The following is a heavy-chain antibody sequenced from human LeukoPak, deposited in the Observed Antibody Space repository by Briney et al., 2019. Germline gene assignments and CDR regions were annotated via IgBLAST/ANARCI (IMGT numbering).Heavy chain of an antibody. Sequence: GGSLRLSCAASGFTFSNYAINWVRQAPGKGLEWVSTISVSGDTTYYADSVKGRFTISRDSSRNTVSLQMNSLRGEDTAVYYCAKGFVPGTVTRTFDCWGQGTLVTVSS. CDR2: ISVSGDTT. CDR3: AKGFVPGTVTRTFDC. V-gene: IGHV3-23*01. D-gene: IGHD4-17*01. J-gene: IGHJ4*02. CDR1: GFTFSNYA.